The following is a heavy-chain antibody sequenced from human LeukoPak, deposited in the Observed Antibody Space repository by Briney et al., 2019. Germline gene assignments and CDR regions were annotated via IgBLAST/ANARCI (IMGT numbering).Heavy chain of an antibody. CDR2: ISWNSGSI. V-gene: IGHV3-9*01. Sequence: GRSLRLSCAASGFTFDDYAMHWVRQAPGKGLEWVSGISWNSGSIDYADSVKGRFTISRDNAKNSLYLQMKSLRAEDTAVYYCARGPTSGYHCCFVDYWGQGTLVTVSS. J-gene: IGHJ4*02. D-gene: IGHD5-12*01. CDR1: GFTFDDYA. CDR3: ARGPTSGYHCCFVDY.